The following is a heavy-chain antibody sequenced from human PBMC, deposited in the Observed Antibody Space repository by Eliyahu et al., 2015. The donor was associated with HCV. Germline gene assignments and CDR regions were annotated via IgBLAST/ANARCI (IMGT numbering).Heavy chain of an antibody. Sequence: QVQLVQSGAEVKKPGASVKVSCKAPGYTFXSYGISWVRQAPGQGLEWMGWISAYNGNTNYAQKLQGRVTMTTDTSTSTAYMELRSLRSDDTAVYYCAREPQVVVAAVAVGYYYYYGMDVWGQGTTVTVSS. J-gene: IGHJ6*02. CDR2: ISAYNGNT. CDR1: GYTFXSYG. V-gene: IGHV1-18*04. CDR3: AREPQVVVAAVAVGYYYYYGMDV. D-gene: IGHD2-15*01.